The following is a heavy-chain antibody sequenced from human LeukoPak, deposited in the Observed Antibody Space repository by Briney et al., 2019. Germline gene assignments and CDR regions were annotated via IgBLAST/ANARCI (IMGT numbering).Heavy chain of an antibody. CDR2: INLNSGDT. CDR1: VYTFTDFY. V-gene: IGHV1-2*02. Sequence: GASVKVSCKASVYTFTDFYMHWVRQAPGQGLEWMGWINLNSGDTDYTQKFQGRVTMTRDTSISTAYMELSRLTSDDTAVYYCARDQPALDYWGQGTLVTVSS. CDR3: ARDQPALDY. J-gene: IGHJ4*02.